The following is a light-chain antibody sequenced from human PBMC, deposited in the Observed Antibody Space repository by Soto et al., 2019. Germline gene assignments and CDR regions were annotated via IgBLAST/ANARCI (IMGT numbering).Light chain of an antibody. Sequence: ENVLTQSPGTLSLSPGERATLSCRASQSISSSSLAWYQQKFGQAPRLLMYGTSSRATGIPDRFSGSGSGTDFTLTISRLEPEDFAVYYCQQYDSSPRTFGQGTKVAIK. CDR3: QQYDSSPRT. J-gene: IGKJ1*01. CDR2: GTS. V-gene: IGKV3-20*01. CDR1: QSISSSS.